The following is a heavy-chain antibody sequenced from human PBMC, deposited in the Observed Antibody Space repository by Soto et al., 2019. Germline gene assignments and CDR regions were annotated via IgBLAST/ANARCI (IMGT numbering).Heavy chain of an antibody. CDR1: GFSFSSSA. J-gene: IGHJ4*02. CDR2: TSYNENEK. Sequence: QVHLVESGGGVVQPGRSLRLSCAASGFSFSSSAMHWVRQAPGKGLEWVAVTSYNENEKYYADSVKGRFAISRDNSKKTLYLQMNSLRAEDTALYYCARGYYDFWSGSDWGQGTLVTVCS. D-gene: IGHD3-3*01. V-gene: IGHV3-30*03. CDR3: ARGYYDFWSGSD.